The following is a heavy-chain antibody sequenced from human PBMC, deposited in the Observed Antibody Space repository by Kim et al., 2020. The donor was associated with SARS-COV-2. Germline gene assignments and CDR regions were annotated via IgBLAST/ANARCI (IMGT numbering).Heavy chain of an antibody. J-gene: IGHJ4*02. V-gene: IGHV4-39*01. D-gene: IGHD2-15*01. CDR1: GGSISSSSYY. CDR3: AVDIVVVADY. CDR2: IYYSGST. Sequence: SETLSLTCTVSGGSISSSSYYWGWIRQPPGKGLEWIGSIYYSGSTYYNPSLKSRVTISVDTSKNQFSLKLSSVTAADTAVYYCAVDIVVVADYWGQGTLVTVSS.